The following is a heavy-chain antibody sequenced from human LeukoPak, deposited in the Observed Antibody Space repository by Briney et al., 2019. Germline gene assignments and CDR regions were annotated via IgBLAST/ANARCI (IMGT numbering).Heavy chain of an antibody. CDR3: TKIGPVSGTIDY. CDR2: LKHDDEI. Sequence: GGSLRLSCVASGFTVGATDMYWVRRAPGKRLEWVAVLKHDDEIHYMDSVRGRFTISRDNSRNTLLQDMDGLRPGDTATYYCTKIGPVSGTIDYWGQGTLVTVSS. V-gene: IGHV3-30*18. J-gene: IGHJ4*02. D-gene: IGHD1-26*01. CDR1: GFTVGATD.